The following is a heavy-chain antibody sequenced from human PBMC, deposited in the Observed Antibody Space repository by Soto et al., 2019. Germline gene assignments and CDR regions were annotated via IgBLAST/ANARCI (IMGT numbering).Heavy chain of an antibody. D-gene: IGHD2-15*01. Sequence: SETLSLTCTVSGGSISSGGYYWSWIRQHPGKGLEWIGYIYYSGSTYYNPSLKSRVTISVDTSKNQFSLKLSSVTAADTAVYYCASVRYGGNLRYFDYWGQGTLVTV. CDR1: GGSISSGGYY. V-gene: IGHV4-31*03. CDR2: IYYSGST. CDR3: ASVRYGGNLRYFDY. J-gene: IGHJ4*02.